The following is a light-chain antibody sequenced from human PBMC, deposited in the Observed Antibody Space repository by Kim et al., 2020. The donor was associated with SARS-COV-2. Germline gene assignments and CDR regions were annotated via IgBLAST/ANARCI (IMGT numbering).Light chain of an antibody. CDR2: AAS. CDR3: QQYTGSPIT. Sequence: LPCPASLRVLNRYLASYQPPPCHAPSLLLFAASSRSHGIPDSFCGSGSGTDFTLTIRRLEPEDFAVYYCQQYTGSPITFGHGTRLELK. J-gene: IGKJ5*01. CDR1: LRVLNRY. V-gene: IGKV3-20*01.